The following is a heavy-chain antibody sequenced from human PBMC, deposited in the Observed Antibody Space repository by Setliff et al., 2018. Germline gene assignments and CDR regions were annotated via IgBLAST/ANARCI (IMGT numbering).Heavy chain of an antibody. CDR2: INHSGST. CDR1: GGSISDYY. CDR3: ARVRPLGSGWYSGGAKRHYFDY. J-gene: IGHJ4*02. D-gene: IGHD6-19*01. V-gene: IGHV4-34*01. Sequence: PSQTLSLPCGGHGGSISDYYWSWIRHPPGKGLERIGEINHSGSTNYNPSLMSRVTKSVDRSKNQISLKLSSVTAADTAVYYCARVRPLGSGWYSGGAKRHYFDYWGQGTLVTVSS.